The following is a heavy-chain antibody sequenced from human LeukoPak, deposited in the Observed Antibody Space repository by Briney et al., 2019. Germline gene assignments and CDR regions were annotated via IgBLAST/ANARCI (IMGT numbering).Heavy chain of an antibody. Sequence: GGSLRLSCAASGFTVSSNYMCWVRQAPGKGLEWVSVIYSGGSTYYADSVKGRFTISRGNSKNTLYLQMNSLRAEDTAVYYCARGYDSSGLFDYWGQGTLVTVSS. CDR2: IYSGGST. V-gene: IGHV3-53*01. D-gene: IGHD3-22*01. CDR1: GFTVSSNY. CDR3: ARGYDSSGLFDY. J-gene: IGHJ4*02.